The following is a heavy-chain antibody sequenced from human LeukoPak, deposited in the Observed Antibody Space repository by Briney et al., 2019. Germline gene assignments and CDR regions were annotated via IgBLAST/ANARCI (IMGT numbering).Heavy chain of an antibody. J-gene: IGHJ4*02. CDR1: GFTFSDFY. CDR3: TRDTFGARDS. D-gene: IGHD3-10*01. Sequence: GGSLRLSCAASGFTFSDFYMGWIRQAPGKGLEWISYISSNSGHTTYHADSVKGRFTISRDNAKNLLYLQMNSLRAEDTALYYCTRDTFGARDSWGQGTLVTVSS. V-gene: IGHV3-11*01. CDR2: ISSNSGHTT.